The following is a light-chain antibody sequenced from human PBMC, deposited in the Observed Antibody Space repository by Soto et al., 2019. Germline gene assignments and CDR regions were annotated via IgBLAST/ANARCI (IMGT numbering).Light chain of an antibody. CDR2: AAS. J-gene: IGKJ1*01. Sequence: AIQMTQSPSSLSASVGDRVTITCRASQGIRNDLGWYQQRPGKAPKLLIYAASTLDSGVPSRFSASGSGTALTLTISSLRPEDLATWQWLQDYNPPRTFGQGTRVEIK. CDR3: LQDYNPPRT. V-gene: IGKV1-6*01. CDR1: QGIRND.